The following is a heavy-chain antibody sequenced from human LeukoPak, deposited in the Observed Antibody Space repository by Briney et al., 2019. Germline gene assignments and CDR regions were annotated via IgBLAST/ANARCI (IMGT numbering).Heavy chain of an antibody. D-gene: IGHD3-10*01. V-gene: IGHV4-39*07. CDR3: ARANFGSGSYYPRLNNWFDP. CDR1: GGSISSSSYY. J-gene: IGHJ5*02. CDR2: IYYSGST. Sequence: SETLSLTCTVSGGSISSSSYYWGWIRQPPGKGLEWIGSIYYSGSTYYNPSLKSRVTISVDTSKNQFSLKLSSVTAADTAVYYCARANFGSGSYYPRLNNWFDPWGQGTLVTVSS.